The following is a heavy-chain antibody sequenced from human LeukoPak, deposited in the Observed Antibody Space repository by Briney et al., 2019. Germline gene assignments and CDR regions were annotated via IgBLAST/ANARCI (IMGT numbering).Heavy chain of an antibody. Sequence: ASVKASCKASGYTFTIYYMHWVRQAPGQGLEWMGIINSSGGSTSYAQKFQGRVTMTRDTSTSTVYMELSSLRSDDTAVYYCARGDRVAGPFDYWGQGTLVTVSS. CDR2: INSSGGST. D-gene: IGHD6-19*01. CDR3: ARGDRVAGPFDY. V-gene: IGHV1-46*01. J-gene: IGHJ4*02. CDR1: GYTFTIYY.